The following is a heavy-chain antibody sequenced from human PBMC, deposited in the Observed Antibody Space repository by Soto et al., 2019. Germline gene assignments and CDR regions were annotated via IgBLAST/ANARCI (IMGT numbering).Heavy chain of an antibody. CDR2: ISASGGST. CDR3: AKDLRSSTNYDYGMDV. D-gene: IGHD1-1*01. Sequence: EVQLLESGGGLVQPGGSLRLSCAASGFTFSTYAMSWVRQAPGKGLEWVSVISASGGSTFYADSVKVRFTVSRDNSRNTLYLHVISLRVEDTAVYYCAKDLRSSTNYDYGMDVWGQGTTVTVSS. V-gene: IGHV3-23*01. CDR1: GFTFSTYA. J-gene: IGHJ6*02.